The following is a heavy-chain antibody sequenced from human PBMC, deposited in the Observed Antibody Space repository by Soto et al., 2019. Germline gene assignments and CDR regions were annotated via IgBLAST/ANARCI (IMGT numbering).Heavy chain of an antibody. CDR3: ASDPTNLKYSSGWYPQFDP. CDR2: ISSSSYYI. CDR1: GFTFSSYR. Sequence: GSLRLSCAASGFTFSSYRMNWVRQAPGKGLEWVSSISSSSYYIYYADSVKGRFTISRDNAKNSLYLQMNSLRAEDTAVYYCASDPTNLKYSSGWYPQFDPWGPGSLVTVFS. V-gene: IGHV3-21*01. J-gene: IGHJ5*02. D-gene: IGHD6-19*01.